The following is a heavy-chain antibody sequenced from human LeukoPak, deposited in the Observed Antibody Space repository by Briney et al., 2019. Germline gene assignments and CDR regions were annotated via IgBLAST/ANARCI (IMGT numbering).Heavy chain of an antibody. J-gene: IGHJ5*02. CDR3: ARGMVRGVIADP. CDR1: VGSISSGSYY. CDR2: IYTSGST. V-gene: IGHV4-61*02. D-gene: IGHD3-10*01. Sequence: SETLSLTCPVSVGSISSGSYYWSWIRQPAGKGLEWIGRIYTSGSTNYNPSLKSRVTISVDTSKNQFSLKLSSVTAADTAVYYCARGMVRGVIADPWGQGTLVTVSS.